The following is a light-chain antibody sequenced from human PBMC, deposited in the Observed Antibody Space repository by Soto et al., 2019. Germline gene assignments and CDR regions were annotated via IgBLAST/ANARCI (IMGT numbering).Light chain of an antibody. CDR2: GAS. J-gene: IGKJ1*01. CDR1: QSVSSSH. Sequence: EIVLTQSPGTLSLSPGERATLSCRASQSVSSSHLAWYQQKPGQAPRLLIYGASRRATGIPDRFSGSGSGTDFTLTISRLEPEDFAVYYCQQYDFSPGWTFGQGTKVEIK. V-gene: IGKV3-20*01. CDR3: QQYDFSPGWT.